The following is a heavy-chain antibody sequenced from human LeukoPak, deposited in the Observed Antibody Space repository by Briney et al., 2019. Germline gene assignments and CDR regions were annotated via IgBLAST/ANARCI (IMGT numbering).Heavy chain of an antibody. CDR1: GGSISSYY. D-gene: IGHD1-1*01. CDR3: ASRRYSAGLDP. V-gene: IGHV4-4*07. CDR2: IYASGST. Sequence: PSETLSLTCTVSGGSISSYYWTWIRQPAGKGLEWIGRIYASGSTNYNPSLKSRVTMSIDTSKNQFSLKLSSVIAADTAVYYCASRRYSAGLDPWGQGTLVTVSS. J-gene: IGHJ5*02.